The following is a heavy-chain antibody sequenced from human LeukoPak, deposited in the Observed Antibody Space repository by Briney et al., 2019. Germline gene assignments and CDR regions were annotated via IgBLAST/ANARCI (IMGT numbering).Heavy chain of an antibody. D-gene: IGHD6-19*01. Sequence: PGGSLSLSCAVSRLTFYSYSMLGVRHAPGKGREWVAVKQCDGSNKHYTDSVKGRLSISRDNCKNTMSLKMHSLSAAHTGVFYCAREYLQWLVIGFDACDIGARGTSVTV. J-gene: IGHJ3*02. CDR3: AREYLQWLVIGFDACDI. CDR1: RLTFYSYS. CDR2: KQCDGSNK. V-gene: IGHV3-33*01.